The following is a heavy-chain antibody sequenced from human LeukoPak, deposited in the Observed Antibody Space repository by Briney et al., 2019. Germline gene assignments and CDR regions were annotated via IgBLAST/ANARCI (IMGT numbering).Heavy chain of an antibody. D-gene: IGHD2-2*02. Sequence: ASVRVSCKTSGYTFSAHYLHWVRQAPGQRPEWVGRIDPASGGTHYAQKFQGRVTVTRDRSTTTVDMELSGLRSDDTAVYYCARVPGPYTTSRFDFWGQGTLVTVSS. CDR2: IDPASGGT. CDR1: GYTFSAHY. V-gene: IGHV1-2*02. CDR3: ARVPGPYTTSRFDF. J-gene: IGHJ4*02.